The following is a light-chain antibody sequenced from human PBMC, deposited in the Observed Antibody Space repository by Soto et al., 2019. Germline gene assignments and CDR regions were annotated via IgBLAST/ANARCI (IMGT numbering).Light chain of an antibody. CDR3: QQYKNWPSIT. Sequence: ELVMTQSPATPSVSPGERATLSGRASQSVSSYLAWYQQKPCQAHRLIIYDASKRATGIPARFSGSGSGTEFTLTISSLQSEDFAVYYGQQYKNWPSITVGQGTRLEIK. CDR1: QSVSSY. CDR2: DAS. V-gene: IGKV3D-15*01. J-gene: IGKJ5*01.